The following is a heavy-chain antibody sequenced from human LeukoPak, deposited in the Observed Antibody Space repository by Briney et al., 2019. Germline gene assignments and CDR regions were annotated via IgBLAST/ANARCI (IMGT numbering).Heavy chain of an antibody. CDR2: IYYTGTT. D-gene: IGHD2-15*01. J-gene: IGHJ4*02. CDR1: GGSINSYY. CDR3: ARRGGFYCSGGKCHHYLFDY. Sequence: TLSLTCTVSGGSINSYYWSWIRQPPGKGLEWIGYIYYTGTTNYNPSLKSRVTISVDTSKNQFPLKLNSVTAADTAVYYCARRGGFYCSGGKCHHYLFDYWGQGTQVTVSS. V-gene: IGHV4-59*08.